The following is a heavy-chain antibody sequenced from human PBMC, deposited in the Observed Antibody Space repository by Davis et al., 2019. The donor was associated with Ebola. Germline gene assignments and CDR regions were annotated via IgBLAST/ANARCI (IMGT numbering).Heavy chain of an antibody. CDR3: ARVRCSGGSCYSDYYYYYGMDV. V-gene: IGHV4-59*01. J-gene: IGHJ6*02. CDR1: GGSISSYY. CDR2: IYYSGST. D-gene: IGHD2-15*01. Sequence: PSETLSLTCTVSGGSISSYYWSWIRQPPGKGLEWIGYIYYSGSTNYNPSLKSRVTISVDTSKNQFSLKLSSVTAADTAVYYCARVRCSGGSCYSDYYYYYGMDVWGQGTTVTVSS.